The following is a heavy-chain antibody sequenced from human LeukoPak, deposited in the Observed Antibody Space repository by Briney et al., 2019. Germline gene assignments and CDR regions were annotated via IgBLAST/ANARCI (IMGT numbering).Heavy chain of an antibody. Sequence: GSLRLSCAASGFTFSSYAMHWVRQAPGKGLEWVAVISYDGSNKYYADSVKGRFTISRDNSKNTLYLQMNSLRAEDTAVYYCARAGDYGGNSVYFQHWGQGTLVTVSS. J-gene: IGHJ1*01. D-gene: IGHD4-23*01. V-gene: IGHV3-30*04. CDR1: GFTFSSYA. CDR3: ARAGDYGGNSVYFQH. CDR2: ISYDGSNK.